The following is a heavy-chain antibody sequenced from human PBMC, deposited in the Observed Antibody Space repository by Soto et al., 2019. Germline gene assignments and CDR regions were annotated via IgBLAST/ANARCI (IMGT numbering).Heavy chain of an antibody. CDR2: IFSGDSDT. CDR3: ARHYNGFDY. V-gene: IGHV5-51*01. J-gene: IGHJ4*02. Sequence: PGEFLKISCKDSGYSFSRNWIAWVRQMPGKGLEWMGVIFSGDSDTRFSPSFQGQVTISVDKSINTAYLQSSSLKASDTAMYYCARHYNGFDYWGQGTLVTVSS. CDR1: GYSFSRNW. D-gene: IGHD1-1*01.